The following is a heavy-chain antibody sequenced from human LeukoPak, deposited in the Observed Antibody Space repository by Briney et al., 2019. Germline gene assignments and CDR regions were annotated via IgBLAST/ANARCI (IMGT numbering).Heavy chain of an antibody. V-gene: IGHV3-23*01. Sequence: GGSLRLSCAASGLTFSSLALRCARHAPGKALEWVSFICGSGGRTDYADSVKGRFTISRDNSKNTLYLQMNSLTAEDTAVYYCAKHVRTSVWFFDYWGEATLDSVSS. CDR2: ICGSGGRT. CDR1: GLTFSSLA. J-gene: IGHJ4*02. D-gene: IGHD6-19*01. CDR3: AKHVRTSVWFFDY.